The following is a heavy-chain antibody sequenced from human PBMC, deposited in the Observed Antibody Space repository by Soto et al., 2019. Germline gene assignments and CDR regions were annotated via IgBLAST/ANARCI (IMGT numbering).Heavy chain of an antibody. J-gene: IGHJ6*02. CDR3: ARRQWLVGGYYYGMDV. CDR1: GYTFTSYG. Sequence: ASVKVSCKASGYTFTSYGISWVRQAPGQGLEWMGWTSAYKGNTNYAQKLQGRVTMTTDTSTSTAYMELGSLRSDDTAVYYCARRQWLVGGYYYGMDVWGQGTTVTVSS. CDR2: TSAYKGNT. V-gene: IGHV1-18*01. D-gene: IGHD6-19*01.